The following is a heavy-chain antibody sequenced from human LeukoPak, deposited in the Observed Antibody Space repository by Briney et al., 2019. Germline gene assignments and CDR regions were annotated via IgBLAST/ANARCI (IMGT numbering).Heavy chain of an antibody. CDR3: ARGSSGWELLYYYYYGMDV. Sequence: ASVKVSCKASGYTFTSYDISWVRQATGQGLEWMGWMNPNSGNTGYAQKFQGRVTMTRNTSISTAYMELSSLRSEDTAVYYCARGSSGWELLYYYYYGMDVWGQGTTVTVSS. J-gene: IGHJ6*02. V-gene: IGHV1-8*01. CDR1: GYTFTSYD. D-gene: IGHD1-26*01. CDR2: MNPNSGNT.